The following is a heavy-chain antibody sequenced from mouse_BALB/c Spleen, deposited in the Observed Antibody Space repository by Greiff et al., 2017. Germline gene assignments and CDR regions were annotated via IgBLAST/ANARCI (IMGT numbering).Heavy chain of an antibody. CDR1: GFSLTSYG. CDR2: IWAGGST. Sequence: VKLQQSGPGLVAPSQSLSITCTVSGFSLTSYGVHWVRQPPGKGLEWLGVIWAGGSTNYNSALMSRLSISKDNSKSQVFLKMNSLQTDDTAMYYCARYYYGSSWGFAYWGQGTLVTVSA. D-gene: IGHD1-1*01. V-gene: IGHV2-9*02. J-gene: IGHJ3*01. CDR3: ARYYYGSSWGFAY.